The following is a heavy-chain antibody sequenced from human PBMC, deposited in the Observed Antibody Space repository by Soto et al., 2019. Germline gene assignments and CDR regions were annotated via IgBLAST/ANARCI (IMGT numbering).Heavy chain of an antibody. V-gene: IGHV3-53*01. CDR3: ASGRAVAGIDY. Sequence: PGGSLRLSCAASGFTVSSNDMSWVRQAPGKGLEWVSVIYSGGSTYYAGSVKGRFTISRDNSKNTLYLQMNSLRAEDTAVYYCASGRAVAGIDYWGQGTLVTVSS. J-gene: IGHJ4*02. CDR2: IYSGGST. D-gene: IGHD6-19*01. CDR1: GFTVSSND.